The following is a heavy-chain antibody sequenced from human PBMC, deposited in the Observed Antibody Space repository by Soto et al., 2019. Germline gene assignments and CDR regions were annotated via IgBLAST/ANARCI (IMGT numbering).Heavy chain of an antibody. D-gene: IGHD5-18*01. J-gene: IGHJ4*01. Sequence: WGSIRLSCSASGETVCSYAMDVVRQAPGKGLEWVAVISYDGTNKYYAESVKGRFTISRDNSKNTLYLQMNSLRPEDTAVYYSARGGHSYATFEYWGHGTLVPVSS. CDR1: GETVCSYA. CDR3: ARGGHSYATFEY. CDR2: ISYDGTNK. V-gene: IGHV3-30-3*01.